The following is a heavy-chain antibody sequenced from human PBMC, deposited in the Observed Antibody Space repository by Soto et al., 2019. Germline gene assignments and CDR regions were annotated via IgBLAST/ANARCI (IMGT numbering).Heavy chain of an antibody. V-gene: IGHV4-30-4*01. J-gene: IGHJ4*02. CDR3: ARIPGAPYDFDY. Sequence: PSEALALPCPVSGGSISSGDYYWSWIRQPPGKGLEWIGYIYYSGSTYYNPSLKSRVTISVDTSKNQFSLKLSSVTAADTAVYYCARIPGAPYDFDYWGQGTLVTVSS. CDR2: IYYSGST. D-gene: IGHD2-2*02. CDR1: GGSISSGDYY.